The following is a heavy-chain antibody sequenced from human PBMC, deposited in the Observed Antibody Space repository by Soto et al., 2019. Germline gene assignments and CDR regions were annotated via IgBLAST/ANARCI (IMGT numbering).Heavy chain of an antibody. D-gene: IGHD2-15*01. CDR2: ISGSGGST. V-gene: IGHV3-23*01. Sequence: EVQLLESGGGLVQPGGSLRLSCAASGFTFSSYAMSWVRQAQGKGLEWVSAISGSGGSTYYADSVKGRFTISRDNSKNSLYLQMNSLRAEDTAVYYCSKGSYCSGGSGYSLSYWYFDLWGRGTLVTVSS. CDR3: SKGSYCSGGSGYSLSYWYFDL. CDR1: GFTFSSYA. J-gene: IGHJ2*01.